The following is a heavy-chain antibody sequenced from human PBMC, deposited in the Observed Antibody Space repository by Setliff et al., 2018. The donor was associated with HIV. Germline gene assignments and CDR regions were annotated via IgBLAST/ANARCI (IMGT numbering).Heavy chain of an antibody. Sequence: SETLSLTCNVSGGSASNSRYYWAWIRQPPGKGLEYIGSIHYNERTYYNPSLKSRVAISIDTSKNQFSLNLTSVTAADTAVYYCASRVYYYDSNNFLREEGFDPWGQGTLVTVSS. D-gene: IGHD3-22*01. CDR3: ASRVYYYDSNNFLREEGFDP. V-gene: IGHV4-39*01. CDR2: IHYNERT. J-gene: IGHJ5*02. CDR1: GGSASNSRYY.